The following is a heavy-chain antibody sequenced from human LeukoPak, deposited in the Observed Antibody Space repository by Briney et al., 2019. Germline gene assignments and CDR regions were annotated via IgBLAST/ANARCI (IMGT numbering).Heavy chain of an antibody. CDR2: IKQDGSEK. Sequence: PGGSLRLSCAASGFTFSSYWMSWVRQVPGRGLEWVANIKQDGSEKNYVDSVKGRFTISRDNAKKSLYLQMNSLRAEDTAVYYCARNYYESNGFYYHFDYWGQGTLVTVSS. J-gene: IGHJ4*02. V-gene: IGHV3-7*05. D-gene: IGHD3-22*01. CDR1: GFTFSSYW. CDR3: ARNYYESNGFYYHFDY.